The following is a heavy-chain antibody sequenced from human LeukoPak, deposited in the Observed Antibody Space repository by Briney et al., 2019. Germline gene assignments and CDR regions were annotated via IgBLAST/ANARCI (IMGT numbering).Heavy chain of an antibody. CDR2: IRYDGSNK. CDR1: GFTFSSYG. J-gene: IGHJ4*02. D-gene: IGHD3-10*01. V-gene: IGHV3-30*02. CDR3: ARYLPHYYGSGSYYNRAAPFDY. Sequence: PGGSLRLSCAASGFTFSSYGMHWVRQAPGKGLEWVAFIRYDGSNKYYADSVKGRFTISRDNSKNTLYLQMNSLRAEDTAVYYCARYLPHYYGSGSYYNRAAPFDYWGQGTLVTVSS.